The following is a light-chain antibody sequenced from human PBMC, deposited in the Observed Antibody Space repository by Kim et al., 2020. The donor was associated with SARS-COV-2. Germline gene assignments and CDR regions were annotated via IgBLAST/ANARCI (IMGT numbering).Light chain of an antibody. V-gene: IGKV4-1*01. CDR1: QSVLYNSNSKNY. Sequence: RATINCKSSQSVLYNSNSKNYLAWFQQKPGQPPKLLIYWASTRESGVPDRFSGSGSGTDFTLTISSLQAEDVAVYYCQQYYETPRTFGRGTKLEI. CDR3: QQYYETPRT. CDR2: WAS. J-gene: IGKJ2*01.